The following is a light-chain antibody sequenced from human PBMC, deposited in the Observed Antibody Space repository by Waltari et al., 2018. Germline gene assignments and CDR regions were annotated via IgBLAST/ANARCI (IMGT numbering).Light chain of an antibody. Sequence: QSALTQPASVSGSPGQSITISCPANSRHLGSNQYVLWYQQHPGKAPKVVIYDVTEGPSGVSNRFSGSKSGSTASLTISGLQTEDEADYYCSSRTNSITWVFGGGTKVTVL. V-gene: IGLV2-14*03. CDR2: DVT. CDR1: SRHLGSNQY. J-gene: IGLJ3*02. CDR3: SSRTNSITWV.